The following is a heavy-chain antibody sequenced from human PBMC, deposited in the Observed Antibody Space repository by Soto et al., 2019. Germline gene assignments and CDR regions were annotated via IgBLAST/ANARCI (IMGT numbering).Heavy chain of an antibody. D-gene: IGHD4-17*01. J-gene: IGHJ4*02. CDR3: ARDLRLDY. Sequence: QVQLQESGPGLVKPSETLSLTCTVSGGSIISYYWSWIRQPPGKGLDWIEYIYYSGSTTYNPSLKSRVTISVDTSKTQFSLKLGSVTAADTAVYSCARDLRLDYWGQGTLVSVSS. CDR1: GGSIISYY. CDR2: IYYSGST. V-gene: IGHV4-59*01.